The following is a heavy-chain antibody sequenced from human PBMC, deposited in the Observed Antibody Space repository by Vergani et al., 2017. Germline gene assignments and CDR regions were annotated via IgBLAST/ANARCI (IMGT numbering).Heavy chain of an antibody. CDR1: GFTFSSYS. D-gene: IGHD3-22*01. J-gene: IGHJ3*02. CDR2: ISSSSSYI. Sequence: EVQLVESGGGLVQPGGSLRLSCAASGFTFSSYSMNWVRQAPGKGLEWVSSISSSSSYIYYADSVKGRFTISRDNAKNSLYLQMNSLRAEDTAVYYCAREGYYDRGAFDIWGQGTMVTVSS. V-gene: IGHV3-21*01. CDR3: AREGYYDRGAFDI.